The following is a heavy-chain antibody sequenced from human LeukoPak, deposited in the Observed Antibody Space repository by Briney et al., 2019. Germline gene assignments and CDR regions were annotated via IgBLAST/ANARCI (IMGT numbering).Heavy chain of an antibody. V-gene: IGHV4-59*01. CDR3: ARRVSRSLQFGSTSYFDY. CDR1: GGSISSYY. Sequence: SETLSLTCTVSGGSISSYYWSWIRQPPGKGLEWIGYIYYSGSTNYSPSLKSRVTISVDTSKNQFSLKLSSVTAADTAVYYCARRVSRSLQFGSTSYFDYWGQGTLVTVSS. J-gene: IGHJ4*02. CDR2: IYYSGST. D-gene: IGHD5-12*01.